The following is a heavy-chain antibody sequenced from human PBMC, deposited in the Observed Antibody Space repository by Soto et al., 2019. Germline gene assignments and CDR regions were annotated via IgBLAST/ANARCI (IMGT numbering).Heavy chain of an antibody. CDR2: IYSGGST. J-gene: IGHJ6*02. D-gene: IGHD2-2*01. CDR1: WFTVSSNY. CDR3: VTSPYCSSTGCFGMDV. Sequence: GALRLSCAASWFTVSSNYMSWVRQSPGKGLEWVSVIYSGGSTYYADSVKGRFTISRDSAKNSLFLQLTSLRAEDTAIYYCVTSPYCSSTGCFGMDVWGQGTTVTVSS. V-gene: IGHV3-53*01.